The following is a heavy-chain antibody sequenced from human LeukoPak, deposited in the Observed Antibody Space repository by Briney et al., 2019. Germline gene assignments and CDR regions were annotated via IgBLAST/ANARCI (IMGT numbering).Heavy chain of an antibody. V-gene: IGHV4-59*12. D-gene: IGHD1-1*01. Sequence: PSETLSLTCTVSGGSISSYYWSWIRQPPGKGLEWIGYIYHSGSTYYNPSLKSRVTISVDRSKNQFSLKLSSVTAADTAVYYCARVQLQLERLDYYFDYWGQGTLVTVSS. CDR1: GGSISSYY. CDR2: IYHSGST. CDR3: ARVQLQLERLDYYFDY. J-gene: IGHJ4*02.